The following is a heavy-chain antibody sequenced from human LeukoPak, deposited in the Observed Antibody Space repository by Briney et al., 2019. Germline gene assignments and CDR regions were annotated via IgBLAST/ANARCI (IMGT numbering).Heavy chain of an antibody. CDR3: ARANWDADWFDP. CDR1: GGSISRAGYY. V-gene: IGHV4-61*02. J-gene: IGHJ5*02. CDR2: IDNGGST. Sequence: SQTLSLTCTVSGGSISRAGYYWSWIRQPAGKGLEWIGRIDNGGSTNYNPSLKSRVTISVDTSKNQFSLKLSSVTAADTAVYYCARANWDADWFDPWGQGTLVTVSS. D-gene: IGHD7-27*01.